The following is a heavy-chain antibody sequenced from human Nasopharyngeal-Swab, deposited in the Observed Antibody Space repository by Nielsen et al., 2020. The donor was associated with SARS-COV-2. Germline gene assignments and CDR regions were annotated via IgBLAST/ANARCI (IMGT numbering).Heavy chain of an antibody. V-gene: IGHV3-15*01. CDR3: TTDWLGY. Sequence: SCAASGFTFSNAWMGWVRQAAGKVLEWVGRIKSKTDGGTTDYATPVKGRYTLSRDDSKNTLYLPMNSLKTEDTAVYYCTTDWLGYWGQGTLVTVSS. J-gene: IGHJ4*02. D-gene: IGHD5-12*01. CDR2: IKSKTDGGTT. CDR1: GFTFSNAW.